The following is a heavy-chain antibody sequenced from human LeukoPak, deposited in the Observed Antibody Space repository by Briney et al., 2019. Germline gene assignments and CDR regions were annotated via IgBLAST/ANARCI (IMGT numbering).Heavy chain of an antibody. Sequence: GGSLRLSCAASGFTFSSYEMNWVRQAPGKGLEWVSYISSSGSTIYYADSVKGRFTISRDNAKNSLYLQMNSQRAEDTAVYYCASDSYGAGLGFDIWGQGTMVTVSS. CDR3: ASDSYGAGLGFDI. V-gene: IGHV3-48*03. CDR1: GFTFSSYE. CDR2: ISSSGSTI. D-gene: IGHD5-18*01. J-gene: IGHJ3*02.